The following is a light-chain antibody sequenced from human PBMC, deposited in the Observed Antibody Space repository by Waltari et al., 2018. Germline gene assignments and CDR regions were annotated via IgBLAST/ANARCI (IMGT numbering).Light chain of an antibody. CDR2: AVS. CDR3: QQYYSYPYT. Sequence: AIRMTQSPSSFSASTGDTVTITCRANQSVTSYLAWYQQKPGRAPKLLLYAVSTLQSGVQSRFTGGGSETDFTLTINCLQSDDFATYYCQQYYSYPYTFGQGTKLEI. V-gene: IGKV1-8*01. J-gene: IGKJ2*01. CDR1: QSVTSY.